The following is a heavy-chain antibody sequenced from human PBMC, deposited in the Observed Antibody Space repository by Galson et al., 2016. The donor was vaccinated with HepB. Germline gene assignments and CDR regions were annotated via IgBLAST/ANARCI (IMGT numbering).Heavy chain of an antibody. V-gene: IGHV4-39*01. CDR3: AGTYYDFWSGPPVFDY. CDR1: GGSFSSRSYY. CDR2: IYYSGST. J-gene: IGHJ4*02. Sequence: LTCTVSGGSFSSRSYYWGWIRQPPGKGLEWIGSIYYSGSTYYNPSLKSRVTISVDTSKNQFSLKLSSVTAADTAVYYCAGTYYDFWSGPPVFDYWGQGTLVTVSS. D-gene: IGHD3-3*01.